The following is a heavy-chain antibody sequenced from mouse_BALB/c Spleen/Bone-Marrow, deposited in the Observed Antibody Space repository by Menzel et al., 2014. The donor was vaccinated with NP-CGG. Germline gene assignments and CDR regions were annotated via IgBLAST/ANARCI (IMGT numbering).Heavy chain of an antibody. J-gene: IGHJ1*01. CDR2: INPDSSTI. Sequence: DVHLVESGGGLVQPGGSLKLSCAASGFDFSRYWMSWVRQAPGKGLEWIGEINPDSSTINYTPSLKDKFIISRDNAKNTLYLQMSKVRSEDTALYYCARRGYDGYWYFDVWGAGTTVTVSS. CDR3: ARRGYDGYWYFDV. D-gene: IGHD2-3*01. CDR1: GFDFSRYW. V-gene: IGHV4-1*02.